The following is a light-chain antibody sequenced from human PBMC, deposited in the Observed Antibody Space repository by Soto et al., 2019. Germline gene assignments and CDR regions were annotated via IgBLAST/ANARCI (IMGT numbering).Light chain of an antibody. Sequence: DIQMTQSPSSLSASVGDRVTFTCRAGQDISTSLNWYQHRPGKAPKLLIYGASALQSGVPSRFSGSGSGTDFTLTISSMQPDDFATYYCQQYNSYWTFCQVTNVDI. J-gene: IGKJ1*01. V-gene: IGKV1-5*01. CDR3: QQYNSYWT. CDR2: GAS. CDR1: QDISTS.